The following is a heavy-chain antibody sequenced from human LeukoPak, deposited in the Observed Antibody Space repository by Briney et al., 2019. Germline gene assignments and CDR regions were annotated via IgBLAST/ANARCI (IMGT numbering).Heavy chain of an antibody. V-gene: IGHV3-23*01. CDR2: LSGSGGST. Sequence: GGSLRLSCAASGFTFSNYAMSWVRQAPGKGLERVSALSGSGGSTYYADSVKGRFTISRDNSKNTLYLQMNSLRAEDTAVYYCAKDLSPLYYYYGMDVWGQGTTVTVSS. CDR1: GFTFSNYA. CDR3: AKDLSPLYYYYGMDV. J-gene: IGHJ6*02.